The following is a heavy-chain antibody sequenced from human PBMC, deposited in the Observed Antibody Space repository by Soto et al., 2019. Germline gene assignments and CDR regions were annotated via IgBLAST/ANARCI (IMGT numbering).Heavy chain of an antibody. CDR2: VNPSSGNP. V-gene: IGHV1-8*01. Sequence: QVQLVQSGAEVKRPGASVKVSCKASGYTFTSYDFNWVRQAPGQGLAWMGWVNPSSGNPDYAQKVQGRATMTRNTSIRTAYMELSSLRSEDTAVYYCARASYLDPAFDIWGQGTMVTVSS. CDR1: GYTFTSYD. D-gene: IGHD2-2*03. J-gene: IGHJ3*02. CDR3: ARASYLDPAFDI.